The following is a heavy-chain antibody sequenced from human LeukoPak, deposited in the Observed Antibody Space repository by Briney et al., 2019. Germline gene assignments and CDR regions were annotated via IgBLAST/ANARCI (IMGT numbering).Heavy chain of an antibody. CDR2: IYTSGST. V-gene: IGHV4-61*02. J-gene: IGHJ4*02. D-gene: IGHD4-17*01. CDR1: GGSISSGSYY. CDR3: ARVPPYDYGDQAY. Sequence: SETLSLTCTVSGGSISSGSYYWSWIRQPAGKGLEWIGRIYTSGSTNYNPSLKSRVTISVDTSKNQFSLKLSSVTAADTAVYYCARVPPYDYGDQAYWGQGTLVTVSS.